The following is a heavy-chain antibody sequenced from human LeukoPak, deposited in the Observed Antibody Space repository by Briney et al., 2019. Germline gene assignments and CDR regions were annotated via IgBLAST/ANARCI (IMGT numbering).Heavy chain of an antibody. CDR1: GYSISSGYY. CDR2: ICHSGST. V-gene: IGHV4-38-2*01. Sequence: SETLSLTCAVSGYSISSGYYWGWIRQPPGKGLEWIGSICHSGSTYYNPSLKSRVTISVDTSKNQFSLKLSSVTAADTAVYYCARSNYGYPDYWGQGTLVTVSS. J-gene: IGHJ4*02. CDR3: ARSNYGYPDY. D-gene: IGHD5-18*01.